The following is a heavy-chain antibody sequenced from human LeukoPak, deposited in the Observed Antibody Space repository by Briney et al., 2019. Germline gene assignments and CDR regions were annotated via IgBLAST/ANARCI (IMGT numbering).Heavy chain of an antibody. CDR2: ISGSGGST. Sequence: GGSLRLSCVASGFTFSSYAMTWVRQAPGKGLEWVSAISGSGGSTYYADSVKGRFTISRDNSKNTLYLQMNSLRADDTAVYYCAKVSGSGWPYYFDYWGQGTLVTVSS. V-gene: IGHV3-23*01. CDR1: GFTFSSYA. D-gene: IGHD6-19*01. J-gene: IGHJ4*02. CDR3: AKVSGSGWPYYFDY.